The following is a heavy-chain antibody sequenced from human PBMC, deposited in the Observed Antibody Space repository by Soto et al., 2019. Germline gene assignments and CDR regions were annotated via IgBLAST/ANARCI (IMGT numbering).Heavy chain of an antibody. D-gene: IGHD2-15*01. J-gene: IGHJ6*03. CDR3: AKHGCSYPACYPYYYYVDV. Sequence: PWGSLRLSCAASGFTFSDSALSWVRQGTGKGLEWVSSVTVSGDTSYYADSVEGRFTISRDNSKNTLYLQMNSLRADDTAVYYCAKHGCSYPACYPYYYYVDVWGEGATVTVSS. CDR2: VTVSGDTS. V-gene: IGHV3-23*01. CDR1: GFTFSDSA.